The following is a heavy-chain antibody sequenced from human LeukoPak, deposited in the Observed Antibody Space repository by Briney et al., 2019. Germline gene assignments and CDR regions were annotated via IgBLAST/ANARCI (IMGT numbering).Heavy chain of an antibody. CDR1: GGSFINYY. J-gene: IGHJ4*02. V-gene: IGHV4-4*07. Sequence: SETLSLTCTVPGGSFINYYWNWIRQPAGKALEWIGRISTSGSTNYNPSVNTRVTMSIDTSKNQFSLKLRSVTAADTAVYYCARVLSGSNFDYWGQGTLVTVSP. CDR3: ARVLSGSNFDY. CDR2: ISTSGST. D-gene: IGHD3-22*01.